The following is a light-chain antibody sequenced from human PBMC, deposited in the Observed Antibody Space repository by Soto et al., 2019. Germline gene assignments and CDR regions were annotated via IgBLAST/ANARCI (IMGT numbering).Light chain of an antibody. CDR2: EGS. CDR3: CSYARSSTWV. J-gene: IGLJ3*02. V-gene: IGLV2-23*01. CDR1: SSDVGSYNL. Sequence: QSVLTQPASGSGSPGQSITISCTGTSSDVGSYNLVSWYQQHPGKAPKLLIYEGSKRPSGVSNRFSGSKSGNTASLTISGLQAEDEADYYCCSYARSSTWVFGGGTKLTVL.